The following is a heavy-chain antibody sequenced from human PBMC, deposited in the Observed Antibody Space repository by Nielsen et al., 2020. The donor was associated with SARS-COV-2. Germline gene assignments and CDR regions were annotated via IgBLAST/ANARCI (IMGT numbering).Heavy chain of an antibody. CDR2: ISSSSSYI. J-gene: IGHJ4*02. D-gene: IGHD6-19*01. CDR1: GFAFSTYW. Sequence: GESLKISCAASGFAFSTYWLNWVRQAPGKGLEWVSSISSSSSYIYYADSVKGRFTISRDNAKNSLYLQMNSLRAEDTAVYYCAREASSGYFDYWGQGTLVTVSS. CDR3: AREASSGYFDY. V-gene: IGHV3-21*04.